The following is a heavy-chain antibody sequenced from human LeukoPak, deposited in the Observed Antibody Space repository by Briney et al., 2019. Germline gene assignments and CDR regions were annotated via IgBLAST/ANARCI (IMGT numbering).Heavy chain of an antibody. CDR1: GGSISSGVYY. V-gene: IGHV4-61*08. D-gene: IGHD4-17*01. CDR3: ARAGGDRFDY. J-gene: IGHJ4*02. Sequence: RPSETLSLTCTVSGGSISSGVYYWSWIRPPPGKGLEWIGYVYYGGITHYNPSLKSRVTITLDTSKNQFSLKLTSVTAADMAVYYCARAGGDRFDYWGQGSLVTVS. CDR2: VYYGGIT.